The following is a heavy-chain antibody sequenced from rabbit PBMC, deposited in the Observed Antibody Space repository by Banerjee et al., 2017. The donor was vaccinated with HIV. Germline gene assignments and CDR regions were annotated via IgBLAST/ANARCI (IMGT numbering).Heavy chain of an antibody. CDR2: IYTASSGST. D-gene: IGHD2-1*01. CDR1: GFSFSSYYY. V-gene: IGHV1S45*01. J-gene: IGHJ2*01. Sequence: QEQLEESGGDLVKPEGSLTLTCTASGFSFSSYYYMCWVRQAPGKGLEWIACIYTASSGSTYYASWAKGRLTISKTSSTTVTLQMTSLTAADTATYFCARSNDGDVWPFDPWGQGTLVTVS. CDR3: ARSNDGDVWPFDP.